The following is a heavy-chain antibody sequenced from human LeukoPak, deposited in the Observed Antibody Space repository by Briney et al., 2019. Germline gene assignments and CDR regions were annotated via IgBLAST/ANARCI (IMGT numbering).Heavy chain of an antibody. J-gene: IGHJ4*02. D-gene: IGHD4-17*01. CDR2: ISAYNGDT. CDR3: ARDTVTRSDYFDY. V-gene: IGHV1-18*01. Sequence: GASVKVSCKASGYTFTSSWVHWVRQAPGQGLEWMGWISAYNGDTNYAQKLQGRVTMTTDTSTSTAYMELRSLRSDDTAVYYCARDTVTRSDYFDYWGQGTLVTVSS. CDR1: GYTFTSSW.